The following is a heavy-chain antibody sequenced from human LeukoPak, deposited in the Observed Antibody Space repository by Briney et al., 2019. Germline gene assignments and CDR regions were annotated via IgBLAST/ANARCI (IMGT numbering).Heavy chain of an antibody. Sequence: PSETLSLTCTVSGGSISSSSYYWGWIRQPPGKGLEWIGSIYYSGSTYYNPSLKSRVTISVDTSKNQFSLKLSSVTAADTAVYYCASHIAAAGKNYYYYYMDVWGKGTTVTISS. V-gene: IGHV4-39*01. CDR1: GGSISSSSYY. CDR3: ASHIAAAGKNYYYYYMDV. D-gene: IGHD6-13*01. J-gene: IGHJ6*03. CDR2: IYYSGST.